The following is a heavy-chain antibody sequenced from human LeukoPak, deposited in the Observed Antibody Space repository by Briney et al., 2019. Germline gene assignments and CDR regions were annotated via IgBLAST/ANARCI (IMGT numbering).Heavy chain of an antibody. J-gene: IGHJ2*01. D-gene: IGHD2-15*01. Sequence: ASVKVSCKASGYTFSNYGISWVRQAPGQGLEWMGWISAYNGNTNYAQKLQGRVTMTTDTSTSTAYMELRSLRSDDTAVYYCARVPNCRCFDLWGRGTLVTVSS. V-gene: IGHV1-18*01. CDR1: GYTFSNYG. CDR3: ARVPNCRCFDL. CDR2: ISAYNGNT.